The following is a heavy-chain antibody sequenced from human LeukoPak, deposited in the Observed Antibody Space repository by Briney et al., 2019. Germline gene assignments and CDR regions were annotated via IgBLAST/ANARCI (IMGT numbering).Heavy chain of an antibody. D-gene: IGHD2-2*01. CDR1: GGSISSGDYY. V-gene: IGHV4-30-4*01. CDR3: AAQYQLLSNWFDP. J-gene: IGHJ5*02. CDR2: IYYSGST. Sequence: SETLSLTCTVSGGSISSGDYYWSWIRQPPGKGLEWIGYIYYSGSTYYNPSLKSRVTISVDTSKNQFSLKLSSVTAADTAVYYCAAQYQLLSNWFDPWGQGTLVIVSS.